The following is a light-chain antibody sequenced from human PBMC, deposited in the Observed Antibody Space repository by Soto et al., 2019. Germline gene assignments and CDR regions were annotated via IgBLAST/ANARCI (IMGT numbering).Light chain of an antibody. CDR3: AAWDDSLNGVV. CDR1: SSNIGSNT. J-gene: IGLJ2*01. CDR2: SNN. V-gene: IGLV1-44*01. Sequence: VLTQPPSASGTPGQRVTISCPGSSSNIGSNTVNWYQQLPGTAPKLLIYSNNQRPSGVPDRFSGSKSGTSASLAISGLQSEDEADYYCAAWDDSLNGVVFGGGTKLTVL.